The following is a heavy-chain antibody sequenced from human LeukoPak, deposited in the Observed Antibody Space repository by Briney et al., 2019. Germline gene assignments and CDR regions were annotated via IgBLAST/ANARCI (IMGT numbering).Heavy chain of an antibody. CDR3: ARHDGVLATFDY. D-gene: IGHD4/OR15-4a*01. V-gene: IGHV4-59*08. Sequence: SETLSLTCTVSGGSISSYYWSWIRQPPGKGLEWIGYIYYSGSTNYNPSLKSRVTISVDTSKNQFSLKLSSVAAADTAVYYCARHDGVLATFDYWGQGTLVTVSS. CDR2: IYYSGST. J-gene: IGHJ4*02. CDR1: GGSISSYY.